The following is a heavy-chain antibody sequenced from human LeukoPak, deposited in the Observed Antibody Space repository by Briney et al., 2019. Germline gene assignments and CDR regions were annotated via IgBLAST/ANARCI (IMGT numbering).Heavy chain of an antibody. CDR2: ISTSGGSS. V-gene: IGHV3-23*01. Sequence: GGSLRLSCAASGFTFNSYAMSWVRQARGKGLEWVSGISTSGGSSSYADSVKGRFTISRDNPRNTLYMQMNSLRAEDTALYYCAIMHPYYDGSGYWVQWGQGTLVTVPS. CDR1: GFTFNSYA. D-gene: IGHD3-22*01. J-gene: IGHJ4*02. CDR3: AIMHPYYDGSGYWVQ.